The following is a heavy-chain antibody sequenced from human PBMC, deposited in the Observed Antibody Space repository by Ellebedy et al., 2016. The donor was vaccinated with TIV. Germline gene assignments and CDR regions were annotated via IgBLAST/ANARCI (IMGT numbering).Heavy chain of an antibody. Sequence: GESLKISCVASGFSFSDSYMIWIRQAPGKGLEWISYISSSGSAIYYADSVKGRFTISRDNAKNSLYLQMSSLRADDTAVYYCARALVTTVHLDYWGQGTLINVSS. V-gene: IGHV3-11*01. CDR3: ARALVTTVHLDY. D-gene: IGHD4-17*01. CDR1: GFSFSDSY. CDR2: ISSSGSAI. J-gene: IGHJ4*02.